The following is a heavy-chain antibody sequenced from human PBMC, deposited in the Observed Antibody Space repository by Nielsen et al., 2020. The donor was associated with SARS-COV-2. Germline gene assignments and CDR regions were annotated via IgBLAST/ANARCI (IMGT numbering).Heavy chain of an antibody. D-gene: IGHD5-12*01. J-gene: IGHJ4*02. Sequence: GESLKISCAASGFTVSSNYMSWVRQAPGKGLEWVSAISGSGGSTYYADSVKGRFTISRDNSKNTLYLQMNSLRAEDTAVYYCAKDWLRYSGYDWWGIYFDYWGQGTLVTVSS. CDR2: ISGSGGST. CDR3: AKDWLRYSGYDWWGIYFDY. V-gene: IGHV3-23*01. CDR1: GFTVSSNY.